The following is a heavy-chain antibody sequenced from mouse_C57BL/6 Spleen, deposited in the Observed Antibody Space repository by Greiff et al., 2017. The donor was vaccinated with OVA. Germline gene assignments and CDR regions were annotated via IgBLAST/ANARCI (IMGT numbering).Heavy chain of an antibody. Sequence: VQLQQSGAELATPGASVKLSCKASGYTFTSYWMPWVKQRPGQGLEWIGYINPSSGYTKYNQKFKDKATLTADKSSSTAYMQLSSLTYEDAAVYYCARSGYDPAWFAYWGQGTLVTVSA. V-gene: IGHV1-7*01. CDR1: GYTFTSYW. CDR2: INPSSGYT. CDR3: ARSGYDPAWFAY. D-gene: IGHD2-3*01. J-gene: IGHJ3*01.